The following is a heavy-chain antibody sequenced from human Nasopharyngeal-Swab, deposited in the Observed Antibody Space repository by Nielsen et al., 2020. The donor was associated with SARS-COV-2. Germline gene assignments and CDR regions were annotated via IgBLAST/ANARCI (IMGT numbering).Heavy chain of an antibody. J-gene: IGHJ4*02. Sequence: WIRQPPGKGLEWVAVISHDGSNKYYEDSVKGRFTISRDNSKNTLYLQMNSLRAEDTAVYYCARGYSGYYYFDYWGQGTLVTSPQ. D-gene: IGHD5-12*01. CDR3: ARGYSGYYYFDY. V-gene: IGHV3-30*03. CDR2: ISHDGSNK.